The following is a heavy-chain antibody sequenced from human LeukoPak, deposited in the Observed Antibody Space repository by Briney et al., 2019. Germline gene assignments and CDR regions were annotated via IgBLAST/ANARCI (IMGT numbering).Heavy chain of an antibody. Sequence: GRSLRLSCAASGFTFSSYGMHWVRRAPGKGLEWVAVISYDGSNEYYADSVKGRFTISRDNGKNSLYLQMNSLRVGDTAVYYCARDIPRGARYLDLWGQGALVTVSS. V-gene: IGHV3-30*03. CDR2: ISYDGSNE. CDR3: ARDIPRGARYLDL. J-gene: IGHJ5*02. D-gene: IGHD1-14*01. CDR1: GFTFSSYG.